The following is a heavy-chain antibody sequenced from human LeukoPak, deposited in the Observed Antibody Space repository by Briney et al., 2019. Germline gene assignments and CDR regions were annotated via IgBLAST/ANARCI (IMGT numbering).Heavy chain of an antibody. CDR1: GFTFSSNA. D-gene: IGHD3-10*01. CDR2: VSGDGGST. J-gene: IGHJ5*02. CDR3: AKDPPPGLGPLGFDP. Sequence: GGSLRLSCAASGFTFSSNAMSWVRQAPGKGLEWVAIVSGDGGSTYYADSVKGRFTVSGDNSKSTLYLQMNSLRAEDTAVYYCAKDPPPGLGPLGFDPWGQGTLVTVSS. V-gene: IGHV3-23*01.